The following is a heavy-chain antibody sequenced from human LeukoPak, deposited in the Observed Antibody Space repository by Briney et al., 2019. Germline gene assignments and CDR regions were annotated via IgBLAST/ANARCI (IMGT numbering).Heavy chain of an antibody. CDR2: IYPSGGTTT. CDR1: GYTFTSYY. CDR3: ARDLGTCNGGSCYSAPDY. Sequence: ASVKVSCKASGYTFTSYYIHWVRQALGQGLEWMGLIYPSGGTTTKYAQKFQGRVTMTRDTSTSTVYMELTSLRSDDTAVFYCARDLGTCNGGSCYSAPDYWGQGTLVTVSS. V-gene: IGHV1-46*01. J-gene: IGHJ4*02. D-gene: IGHD2-15*01.